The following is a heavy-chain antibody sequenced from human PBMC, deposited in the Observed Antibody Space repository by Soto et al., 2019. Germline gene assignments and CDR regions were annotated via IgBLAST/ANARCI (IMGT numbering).Heavy chain of an antibody. CDR2: IYYSGST. D-gene: IGHD5-18*01. V-gene: IGHV4-59*01. Sequence: SETLSLTCTVSGGSISSYYWSWIRQPPGKGLEWIGYIYYSGSTNYNPSLKSRVTISVDTSKNQFSLKLSSVTAADTAVYYCARAAPDIQLCADGGLVYYYYGMDVWGQGTTVTVSS. CDR1: GGSISSYY. J-gene: IGHJ6*02. CDR3: ARAAPDIQLCADGGLVYYYYGMDV.